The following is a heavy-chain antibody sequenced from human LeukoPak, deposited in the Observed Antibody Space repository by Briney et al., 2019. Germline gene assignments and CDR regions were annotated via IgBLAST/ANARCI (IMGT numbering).Heavy chain of an antibody. J-gene: IGHJ4*02. CDR1: GFTFSSYT. CDR2: ISGSGDNT. D-gene: IGHD6-13*01. CDR3: ARGVIAAAGFFDY. V-gene: IGHV3-23*01. Sequence: PGGSPRLSCAASGFTFSSYTMSWVRQAPGKGLEWVSAISGSGDNTYYADSVKGRFTISRDNSKNTLYLQMNSLRAEDTAVYYCARGVIAAAGFFDYWGPGTLVTVSS.